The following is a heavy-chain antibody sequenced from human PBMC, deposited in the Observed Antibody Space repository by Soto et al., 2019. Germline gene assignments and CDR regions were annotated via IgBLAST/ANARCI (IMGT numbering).Heavy chain of an antibody. CDR3: ARGILSGYLPFDY. D-gene: IGHD3-22*01. V-gene: IGHV4-59*01. J-gene: IGHJ4*02. CDR2: IYYSGST. Sequence: PSETLSLTCTVSGGSISSYYWSWIRQPPGKGLEWIGYIYYSGSTNYNPSLKSRVTISVDTSKNQFSLKLNSVTAADTAVYYCARGILSGYLPFDYWGQGTLVTVSS. CDR1: GGSISSYY.